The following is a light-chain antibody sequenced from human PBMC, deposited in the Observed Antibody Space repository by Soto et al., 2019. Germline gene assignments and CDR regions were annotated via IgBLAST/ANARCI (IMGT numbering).Light chain of an antibody. CDR2: DAS. V-gene: IGKV3-11*01. CDR3: QQRSNWPPIT. Sequence: EIVLTQSPATLSLSPGERATLSCRASQSVSSYLAWYQQKPGQAPRLLIYDASNRATGIPARFSGSGSGTDSPLTISSLEPEDFAVYYCQQRSNWPPITFGPGTKVDIK. CDR1: QSVSSY. J-gene: IGKJ3*01.